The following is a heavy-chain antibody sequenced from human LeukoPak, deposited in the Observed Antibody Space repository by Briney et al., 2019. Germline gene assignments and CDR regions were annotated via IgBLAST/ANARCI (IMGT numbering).Heavy chain of an antibody. CDR2: IGYSGSPI. Sequence: GGSLRLSCAGSGDSFISHTMIWVRQAPGKGLEWISNIGYSGSPIYYADSVKGRFGISRDDAKTSLYLHMNSLRAEDTAFYYCAREYDSRARFDSWGQGMVVTVSS. D-gene: IGHD4-11*01. J-gene: IGHJ4*02. CDR3: AREYDSRARFDS. CDR1: GDSFISHT. V-gene: IGHV3-48*01.